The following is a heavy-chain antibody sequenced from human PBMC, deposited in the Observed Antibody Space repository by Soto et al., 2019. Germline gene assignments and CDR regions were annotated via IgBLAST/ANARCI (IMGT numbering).Heavy chain of an antibody. CDR3: AIIGSGDYSDFDY. J-gene: IGHJ4*02. CDR1: SYTFTSYG. Sequence: ASVKVSCKGLSYTFTSYGISWMRQAPGQGLEWMGWIRPNDGHTNYAQKFQDRVTMTRDTSTTTVYMDLRSLGSDDTAVYYCAIIGSGDYSDFDYWGQGTLVTVSS. V-gene: IGHV1-18*01. D-gene: IGHD4-4*01. CDR2: IRPNDGHT.